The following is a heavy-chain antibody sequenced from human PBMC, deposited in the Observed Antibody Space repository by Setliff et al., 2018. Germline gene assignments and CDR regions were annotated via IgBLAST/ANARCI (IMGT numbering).Heavy chain of an antibody. CDR1: GYTFTSYA. Sequence: ASVKVSCKASGYTFTSYAMHWVRQAPGQRLEWMGWINAGNGNTKYSQKFQGRVTITRDTSASTAYLELSSLRSEDTAVYYCARDLTMVRGVKGYWGQGTLVTVSS. V-gene: IGHV1-3*01. D-gene: IGHD3-10*01. J-gene: IGHJ4*02. CDR3: ARDLTMVRGVKGY. CDR2: INAGNGNT.